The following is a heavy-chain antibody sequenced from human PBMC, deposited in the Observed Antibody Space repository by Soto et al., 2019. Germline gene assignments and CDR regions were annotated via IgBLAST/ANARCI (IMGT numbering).Heavy chain of an antibody. D-gene: IGHD2-2*01. J-gene: IGHJ6*03. CDR3: ARGDIVVVPAAMSYYYYLDV. V-gene: IGHV1-46*03. CDR1: GYTFTSYY. Sequence: QVQLVQSGAEVKKPGASVKVSCKASGYTFTSYYMHWVRQAPGQGLEWMGIINPSGGSTSYAQKVQGRVTMTRDTSTSTVYMELSSLRSEDTAVYYCARGDIVVVPAAMSYYYYLDVWGKGTTVTVSS. CDR2: INPSGGST.